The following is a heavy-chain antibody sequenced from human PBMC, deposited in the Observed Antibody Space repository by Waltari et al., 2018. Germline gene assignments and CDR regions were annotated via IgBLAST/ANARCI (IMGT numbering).Heavy chain of an antibody. J-gene: IGHJ3*02. V-gene: IGHV4-59*08. Sequence: QVQLQESGPGLVKPSETLSLTCTVSGGSISSYYWSWIRQPPGKGLEWIGYIYYSGSTNYNPSLKSRVTISVDTSKNQFSLKLSSVTAADTAVYCCARRGSGWSNWGAFDIWGQGTMVTVSS. D-gene: IGHD6-19*01. CDR1: GGSISSYY. CDR3: ARRGSGWSNWGAFDI. CDR2: IYYSGST.